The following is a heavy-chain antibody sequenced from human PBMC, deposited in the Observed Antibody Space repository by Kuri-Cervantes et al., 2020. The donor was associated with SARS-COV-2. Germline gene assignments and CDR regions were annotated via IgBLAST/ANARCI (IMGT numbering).Heavy chain of an antibody. CDR1: GFNFSRTD. D-gene: IGHD2-21*01. CDR3: AKDRVGVQDS. CDR2: ISHDGKNK. J-gene: IGHJ5*01. Sequence: LSLTCAASGFNFSRTDMHWVRQAPGKGLEWEAVISHDGKNKKCIASGKGRFTISRDNSQNTLYLHMKSLRSEDTAMYYCAKDRVGVQDSWGQGTLVTVSS. V-gene: IGHV3-30*18.